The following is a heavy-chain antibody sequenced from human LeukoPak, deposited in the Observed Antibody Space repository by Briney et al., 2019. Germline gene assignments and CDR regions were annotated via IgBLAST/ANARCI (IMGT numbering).Heavy chain of an antibody. CDR3: ARAAKSSGWFFDY. J-gene: IGHJ4*01. CDR2: INHSGRT. Sequence: PETLSLSCTVSGGSLSSSSNYWGWIRHPPGKGLEWIGEINHSGRTNYNPSLKRRVSISVDTSKNQLSLNLRSVTGAVTAVYSCARAAKSSGWFFDYWGQRTLVTVSS. CDR1: GGSLSSSSNY. V-gene: IGHV4-39*07. D-gene: IGHD6-13*01.